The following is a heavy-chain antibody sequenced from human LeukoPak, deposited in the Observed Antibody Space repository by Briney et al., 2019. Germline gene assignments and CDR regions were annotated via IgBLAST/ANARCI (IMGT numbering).Heavy chain of an antibody. J-gene: IGHJ4*02. CDR3: ARDKQHSYGRYFDH. CDR1: GDSISTYH. CDR2: MQSTGNS. Sequence: SETLSLTCSVSGDSISTYHWNWIRKPPGKGLEWIGYMQSTGNSKHNPSLRSRVNMFVDTSKNQAALILSSVTAADTAVYYCARDKQHSYGRYFDHWGQGALVTVSS. D-gene: IGHD3-16*01. V-gene: IGHV4-59*01.